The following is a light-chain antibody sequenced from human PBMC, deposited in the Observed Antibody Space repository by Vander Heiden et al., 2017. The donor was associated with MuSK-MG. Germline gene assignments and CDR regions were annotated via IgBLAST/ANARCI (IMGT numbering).Light chain of an antibody. V-gene: IGLV3-1*01. J-gene: IGLJ2*01. Sequence: SYERTQPPSVSVSPGQAASITCPGDKMGDNYACGYQQKPGQSLLLVIYKDSKRPSGIPERFSGSNSANTATLTISGTQAMDEADYYCQAWDSSNVVFGGGTKLTVL. CDR1: KMGDNY. CDR3: QAWDSSNVV. CDR2: KDS.